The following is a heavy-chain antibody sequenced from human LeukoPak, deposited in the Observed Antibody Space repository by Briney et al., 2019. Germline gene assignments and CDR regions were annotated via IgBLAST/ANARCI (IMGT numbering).Heavy chain of an antibody. CDR2: INPNSGGT. CDR3: ARAITDYDILTGYYNRYWFDH. D-gene: IGHD3-9*01. J-gene: IGHJ5*02. CDR1: GYTFTGYY. V-gene: IGHV1-2*02. Sequence: ASVKASCKASGYTFTGYYMHWVRQAPGQGLEWMGWINPNSGGTNYAQKFQGRVTMTRDTSISTAYMELSRLRSDDTAVYYCARAITDYDILTGYYNRYWFDHWGQGTLVTVSS.